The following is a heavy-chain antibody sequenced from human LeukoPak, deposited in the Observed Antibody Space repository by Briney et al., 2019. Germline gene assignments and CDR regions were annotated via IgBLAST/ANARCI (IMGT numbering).Heavy chain of an antibody. Sequence: PGGSLRLSCAASGFTVNTNYMSWVRQAPGKGLEWVSVIYSGGSTYYADSVKGRFTISRDTSKNTLYLQMNSLRAEDTAVYYCARGGSVAGPDYWGQGTLVTVSS. J-gene: IGHJ4*02. D-gene: IGHD6-19*01. CDR2: IYSGGST. CDR1: GFTVNTNY. CDR3: ARGGSVAGPDY. V-gene: IGHV3-66*01.